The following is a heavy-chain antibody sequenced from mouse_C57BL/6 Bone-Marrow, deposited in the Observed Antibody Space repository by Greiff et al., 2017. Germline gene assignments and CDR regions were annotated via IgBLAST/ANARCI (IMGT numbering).Heavy chain of an antibody. Sequence: QVQLQQSGAELARPGASVKLSCKASGYTFTSYGISWVKQRTGQGLEWIGEIYPRSGNTYYNEKFKGKATLTADKSSSTAYMELRSLTSEDSAVYCCARGDYYGYDGDASYWYFDVWGTGTTVTVSS. CDR2: IYPRSGNT. D-gene: IGHD2-2*01. V-gene: IGHV1-81*01. CDR3: ARGDYYGYDGDASYWYFDV. J-gene: IGHJ1*03. CDR1: GYTFTSYG.